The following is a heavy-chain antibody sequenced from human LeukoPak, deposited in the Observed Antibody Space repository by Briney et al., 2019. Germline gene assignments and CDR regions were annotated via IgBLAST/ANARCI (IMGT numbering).Heavy chain of an antibody. V-gene: IGHV3-21*05. CDR1: GFSFSRYS. CDR3: ARGGITMVRAPGGYMDV. CDR2: ISGSGSAM. Sequence: PGGSLRLSCVASGFSFSRYSMNWVRQAPGKGLEWISYISGSGSAMYYADSVKGRFTISRDNAKNSLYLQMNSLRAEDTAVYYCARGGITMVRAPGGYMDVWGKGTTVTISS. D-gene: IGHD3-10*01. J-gene: IGHJ6*03.